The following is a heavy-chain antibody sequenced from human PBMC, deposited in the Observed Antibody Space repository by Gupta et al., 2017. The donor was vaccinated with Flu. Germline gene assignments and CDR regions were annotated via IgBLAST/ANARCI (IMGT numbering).Heavy chain of an antibody. CDR3: ARKGGGHCSGGSCYSFDY. D-gene: IGHD2-15*01. CDR1: GVTFSTYA. V-gene: IGHV1-69*01. CDR2: GIPAVGPT. J-gene: IGHJ4*02. Sequence: QVQLVQSGAEVKKPGSSVKVSCKPYGVTFSTYAINWVRQAPGQGLEWMGGGIPAVGPTIYGPRFQGRGTITADESTSTAYMELSSLTSDDTAFYYCARKGGGHCSGGSCYSFDYWGQGTLVTVSS.